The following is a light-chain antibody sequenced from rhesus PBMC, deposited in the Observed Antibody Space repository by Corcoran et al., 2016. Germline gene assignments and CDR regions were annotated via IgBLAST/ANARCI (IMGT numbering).Light chain of an antibody. Sequence: DIQMTQSPSSLSASVGDRVTITCRASENINNYLNWYQQRPGKAPNLLINKASTLKSGVPSRFGGGGSGTDYTFPISSLQPEDVATYYCQHGYGTPWTFGQGTKVEIK. CDR1: ENINNY. CDR3: QHGYGTPWT. CDR2: KAS. J-gene: IGKJ1*01. V-gene: IGKV1-74*01.